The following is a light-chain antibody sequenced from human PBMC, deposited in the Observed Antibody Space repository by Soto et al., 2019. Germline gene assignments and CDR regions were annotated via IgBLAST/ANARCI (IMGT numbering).Light chain of an antibody. J-gene: IGLJ2*01. CDR3: GTWDSTLSAAI. CDR1: SSNIGSTY. CDR2: DNS. Sequence: QSVLTQPPSVSAAPGQRVTISCYGSSSNIGSTYVSWYQQLPGRAPRLLIYDNSKRPSGIPDRFSGSKSGTSATLGITGLQTGDEADYYCGTWDSTLSAAIFGGGTKLTVL. V-gene: IGLV1-51*01.